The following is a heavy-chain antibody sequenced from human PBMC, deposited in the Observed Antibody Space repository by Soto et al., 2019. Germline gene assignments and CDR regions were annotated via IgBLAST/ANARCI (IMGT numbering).Heavy chain of an antibody. V-gene: IGHV1-69*01. CDR3: ARGETTVVTLARDPIYSMDV. D-gene: IGHD4-17*01. Sequence: QVQLVQSGAEVKKPGSSVKVSCKASGGTFSSYAISWVRQAPGQGLEWMGGIIPIFGTANYAQKFQGRVTITADESTSTAYMELSSLRSEDTAVYYCARGETTVVTLARDPIYSMDVWGQGTTVTVSS. CDR1: GGTFSSYA. J-gene: IGHJ6*02. CDR2: IIPIFGTA.